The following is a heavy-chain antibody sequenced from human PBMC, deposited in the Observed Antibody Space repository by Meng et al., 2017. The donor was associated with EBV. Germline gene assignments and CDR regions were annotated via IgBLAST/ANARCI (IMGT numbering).Heavy chain of an antibody. CDR1: GGTFRYYA. CDR3: ASESGRGYTPDY. J-gene: IGHJ4*02. Sequence: QVQWGRAAAEVKRPGSLGKVFCKTSGGTFRYYAISWVRQAPGQGLEWLGGFLPRLGAPNYAQKFHGRVKITADESTSTHYMDLSSLRSEDTAIYYCASESGRGYTPDYWGQGTLVTVSS. V-gene: IGHV1-69*01. CDR2: FLPRLGAP. D-gene: IGHD3-10*01.